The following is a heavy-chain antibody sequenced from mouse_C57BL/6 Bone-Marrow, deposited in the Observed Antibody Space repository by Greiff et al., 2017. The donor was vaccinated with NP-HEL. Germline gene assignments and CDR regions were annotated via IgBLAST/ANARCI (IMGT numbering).Heavy chain of an antibody. CDR2: SRNKANDYTT. D-gene: IGHD2-4*01. CDR1: GFTFSDFY. CDR3: ARDAGNYYDYAWFAY. Sequence: EVNVVESGGGLVQSGRSLRLSCATSGFTFSDFYMEWVRQAPGKGLEWIAASRNKANDYTTEYSASVKGLFIVSRDTSQSILYLQMNALRAEDTAIYYCARDAGNYYDYAWFAYWGQGTLVTVSA. J-gene: IGHJ3*01. V-gene: IGHV7-1*01.